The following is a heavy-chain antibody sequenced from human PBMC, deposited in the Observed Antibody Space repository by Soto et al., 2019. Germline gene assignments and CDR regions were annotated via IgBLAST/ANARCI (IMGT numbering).Heavy chain of an antibody. CDR1: GFTFSSYA. CDR3: ARVERDSGDAEPYFDY. V-gene: IGHV3-30-3*01. Sequence: QVQLVESGGGVVQPGRSLRLSCAASGFTFSSYAMHWVRQAPGKGLEWVAVISYDGSNKYYADSVKGRFTISRDNSKNTLYLQMNSLRAEDTAVYYCARVERDSGDAEPYFDYWGQGTLVTVSS. D-gene: IGHD5-12*01. CDR2: ISYDGSNK. J-gene: IGHJ4*02.